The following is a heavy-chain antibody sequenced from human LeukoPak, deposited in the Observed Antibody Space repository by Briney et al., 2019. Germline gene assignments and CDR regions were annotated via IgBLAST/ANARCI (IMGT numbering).Heavy chain of an antibody. D-gene: IGHD4-11*01. CDR1: GYTFCSYA. CDR3: AKGKDYSKYVAAFDY. CDR2: INGSGGST. J-gene: IGHJ4*02. V-gene: IGHV3-23*01. Sequence: GGSLRVSCGAFGYTFCSYAMNWVRQTPGKGLEWVWGINGSGGSTYYACSVKGRFTTSRDNSKNTLYLRKNSARDADTAVYSSAKGKDYSKYVAAFDYWGQGTLVTISS.